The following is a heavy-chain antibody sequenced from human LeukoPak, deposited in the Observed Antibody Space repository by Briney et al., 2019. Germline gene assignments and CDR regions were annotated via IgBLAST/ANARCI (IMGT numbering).Heavy chain of an antibody. D-gene: IGHD2-15*01. V-gene: IGHV3-7*01. CDR2: IKKTGSET. CDR3: AREDGYCSGGNCYSYFDS. Sequence: GGSLRLSCAASGFTFSHFWMSWVRQAPGKGLEWVAYIKKTGSETYYVDSVKGRFTITRDNTRNSLFLQMYSLRAEDTAVYLCAREDGYCSGGNCYSYFDSWGQGTLVTVSS. CDR1: GFTFSHFW. J-gene: IGHJ4*02.